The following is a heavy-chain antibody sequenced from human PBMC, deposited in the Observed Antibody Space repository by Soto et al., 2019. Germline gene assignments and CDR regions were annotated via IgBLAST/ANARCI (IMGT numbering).Heavy chain of an antibody. D-gene: IGHD3-22*01. CDR3: ARDYDSSGYPRYYFDY. Sequence: QVQLVESGGGVVQPGRSLRLSCAASGFTFSSYGMHWVRQAPGKGLEWVAVIWYDGSNKYYAESVNGRFTISRDNSKNTLYLQMNSLRAEDTAVYYCARDYDSSGYPRYYFDYWGQGTLVTVSS. V-gene: IGHV3-33*01. J-gene: IGHJ4*02. CDR2: IWYDGSNK. CDR1: GFTFSSYG.